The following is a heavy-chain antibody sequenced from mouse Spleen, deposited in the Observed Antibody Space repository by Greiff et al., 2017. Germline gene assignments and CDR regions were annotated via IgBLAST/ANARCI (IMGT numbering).Heavy chain of an antibody. CDR1: GYSITSGYD. V-gene: IGHV3-1*01. J-gene: IGHJ4*01. CDR2: ISYSGST. CDR3: ARGGSHYAMDY. Sequence: VQLQQSGPGMVKPSQSLSLTCTVTGYSITSGYDWHWIRHFPGNKLEWMGYISYSGSTNYNPSLKSRISITHDTSKNHFFLKLNSVTTEDTATYYCARGGSHYAMDYWGQGTSVTVSS.